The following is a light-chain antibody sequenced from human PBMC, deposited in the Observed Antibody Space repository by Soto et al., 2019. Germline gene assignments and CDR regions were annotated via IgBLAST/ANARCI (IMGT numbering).Light chain of an antibody. CDR3: CSYAGGYTHAV. CDR1: SSDVGGYNY. CDR2: DVS. J-gene: IGLJ2*01. V-gene: IGLV2-11*01. Sequence: QSVLTQPRSVSGSPGQSVTISCTGTSSDVGGYNYVSWYQQHPGKAPKLMIYDVSKRPSGVPDRFSGSKSGNTASLTISGLQAEDEADYYCCSYAGGYTHAVFGGGTKLTVL.